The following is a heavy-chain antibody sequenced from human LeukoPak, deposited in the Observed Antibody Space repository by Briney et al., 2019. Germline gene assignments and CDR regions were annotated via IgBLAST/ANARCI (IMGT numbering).Heavy chain of an antibody. J-gene: IGHJ3*01. Sequence: PGGPLRLSCRASGFIFSSYALNWVRRAPGQGLEWVSSISSSSGDIYYTDSVKGRFTISRDNARKSLYLQMNSLRVEDTAVYYCVRDYGGSSGAFDLWGQGTMVTVSS. D-gene: IGHD4-23*01. CDR3: VRDYGGSSGAFDL. CDR1: GFIFSSYA. CDR2: ISSSSGDI. V-gene: IGHV3-21*01.